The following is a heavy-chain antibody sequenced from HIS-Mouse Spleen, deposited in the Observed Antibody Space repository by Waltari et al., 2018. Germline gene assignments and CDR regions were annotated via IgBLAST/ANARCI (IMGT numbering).Heavy chain of an antibody. Sequence: QVQLQESGPGLVKPSQTLSLTCTVSGGSISSGGYYGSCIRQHPGKGLEWIGYIYYSGSTYYNPSLKSRVTISVDTSKNQFSLKLSSVTAADTAVYYCARGNVRWFDAFDIWGQGTMVTVSS. V-gene: IGHV4-31*03. CDR3: ARGNVRWFDAFDI. D-gene: IGHD4-17*01. J-gene: IGHJ3*02. CDR2: IYYSGST. CDR1: GGSISSGGYY.